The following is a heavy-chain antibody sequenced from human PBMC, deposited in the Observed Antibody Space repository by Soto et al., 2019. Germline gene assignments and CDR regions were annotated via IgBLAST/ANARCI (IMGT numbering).Heavy chain of an antibody. V-gene: IGHV1-3*01. CDR3: AVNYYDSSGYYDNWFDP. D-gene: IGHD3-22*01. J-gene: IGHJ5*02. CDR1: RYAFTCYY. Sequence: ASVKVSCKASRYAFTCYYMHWVRQAPEQGLEWMGLINAGNGNTQYSQKFPGRVTITRDTSASTAYMELSSLRSEETAVYYCAVNYYDSSGYYDNWFDPWGQGTLVTVSS. CDR2: INAGNGNT.